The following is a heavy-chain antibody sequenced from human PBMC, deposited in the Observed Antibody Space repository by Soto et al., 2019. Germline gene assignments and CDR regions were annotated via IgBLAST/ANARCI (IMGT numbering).Heavy chain of an antibody. CDR3: ARRSHCSSTSCYIEGWFDP. J-gene: IGHJ5*02. V-gene: IGHV1-69*01. CDR2: IIPIFGTA. Sequence: QVQLVQSGAEVKKPGSSVKVSCKASGGTFSSYAISWVRQAPGQGLEWMGGIIPIFGTANYAQKFQGRVTITADESTSTAYMELSSMRSEDTDVYYCARRSHCSSTSCYIEGWFDPWGQGTLVTVSS. CDR1: GGTFSSYA. D-gene: IGHD2-2*02.